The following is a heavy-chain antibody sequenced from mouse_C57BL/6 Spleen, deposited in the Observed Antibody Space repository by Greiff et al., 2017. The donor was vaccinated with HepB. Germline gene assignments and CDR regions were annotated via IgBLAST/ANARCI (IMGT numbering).Heavy chain of an antibody. V-gene: IGHV1-85*01. Sequence: VKLMESGPELVKPGASVKLSCKASGYTFTSYDINWVKQRPGQGLEWIGWIYPRDGSTKYNEKFKGKATLTVDTSSSTAYMELHSLTSEDSAVYCCARDHGSSPAWFAYWGQGTLVTVSA. CDR3: ARDHGSSPAWFAY. CDR2: IYPRDGST. J-gene: IGHJ3*01. D-gene: IGHD1-1*01. CDR1: GYTFTSYD.